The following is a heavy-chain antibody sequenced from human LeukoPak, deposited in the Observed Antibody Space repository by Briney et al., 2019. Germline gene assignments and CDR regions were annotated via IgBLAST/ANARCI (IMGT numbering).Heavy chain of an antibody. J-gene: IGHJ3*02. D-gene: IGHD2-8*01. V-gene: IGHV4-30-4*01. Sequence: SETLSLTCTVSGGSISSGDYYWSWIRQPPGKGLEWIGYTYYSGSTYYNPSLKSRVTISVDTSKNQFSLKLSSVTAADTAVYYCASRRYCTNGVCKLDAFDIWGQGTMVTVSS. CDR2: TYYSGST. CDR1: GGSISSGDYY. CDR3: ASRRYCTNGVCKLDAFDI.